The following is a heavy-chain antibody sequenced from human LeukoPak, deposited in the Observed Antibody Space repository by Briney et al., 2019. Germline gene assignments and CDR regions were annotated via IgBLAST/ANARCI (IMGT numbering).Heavy chain of an antibody. CDR2: IRYDGSNK. J-gene: IGHJ4*02. CDR3: AKYQSDYGDLDY. Sequence: GGSLRLSCAASGFTFSSYGMHWVHQAPGKGLEWVAFIRYDGSNKYYADSVKGRFTISRDNSKNTLYLQMNSLRAEDTAVYYCAKYQSDYGDLDYWGQGTLVTVSS. CDR1: GFTFSSYG. D-gene: IGHD4-17*01. V-gene: IGHV3-30*02.